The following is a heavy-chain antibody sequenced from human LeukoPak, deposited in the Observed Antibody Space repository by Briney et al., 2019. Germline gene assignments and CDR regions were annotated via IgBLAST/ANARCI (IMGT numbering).Heavy chain of an antibody. V-gene: IGHV3-74*01. CDR3: ARVYGDYSDY. J-gene: IGHJ4*02. Sequence: GGSLRLSCAASGFTSSSYWMHWVRQAPGKGPVWVSRINSDGSSTSYADSVKGRFTISRDNAKNTLYLQMNSLRAEDTAVYYCARVYGDYSDYWGQGTLVTVSS. D-gene: IGHD4-17*01. CDR2: INSDGSST. CDR1: GFTSSSYW.